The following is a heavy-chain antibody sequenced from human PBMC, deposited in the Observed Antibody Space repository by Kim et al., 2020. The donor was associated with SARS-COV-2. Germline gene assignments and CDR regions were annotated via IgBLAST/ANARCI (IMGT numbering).Heavy chain of an antibody. CDR3: ARGRGMDV. J-gene: IGHJ6*02. CDR1: GFIFSNFW. Sequence: GGSLRLSCAASGFIFSNFWMSWVRQAPGKGPESVANMKQDGSEKVYVDSVKGRFTISRDNAKNSVYLQMNSLRAEDTAMYYCARGRGMDVWGQGTTVTVS. V-gene: IGHV3-7*01. CDR2: MKQDGSEK.